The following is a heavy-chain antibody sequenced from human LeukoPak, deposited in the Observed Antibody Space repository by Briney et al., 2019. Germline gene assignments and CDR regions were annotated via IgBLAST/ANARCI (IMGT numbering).Heavy chain of an antibody. D-gene: IGHD3-3*01. CDR2: IYYSGST. CDR1: GGSISSSSYY. CDR3: ARVPTYYDFWSGYYNYYYMDV. V-gene: IGHV4-39*07. J-gene: IGHJ6*03. Sequence: PSETLSLTCTVSGGSISSSSYYWGWIRQPPGKGLEWIGSIYYSGSTYYNPSLKSRVTISVDTSKNQFSLKLSSVTAADTAVYYCARVPTYYDFWSGYYNYYYMDVWGKGTTVTVSS.